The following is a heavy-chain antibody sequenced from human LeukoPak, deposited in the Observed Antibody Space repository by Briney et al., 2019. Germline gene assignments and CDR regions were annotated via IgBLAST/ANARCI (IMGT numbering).Heavy chain of an antibody. J-gene: IGHJ4*02. CDR3: AKGYRYCSGGSCYLHY. V-gene: IGHV3-23*01. CDR2: ISGSGGST. Sequence: GGSLRLSCAASGFTFSSYAMSWVRQAPGKGLEWVSAISGSGGSTYYADSVKGRFTISRDNSKNTLYLQMNSLRAEDTAVYYCAKGYRYCSGGSCYLHYRGQGTLVTVSS. D-gene: IGHD2-15*01. CDR1: GFTFSSYA.